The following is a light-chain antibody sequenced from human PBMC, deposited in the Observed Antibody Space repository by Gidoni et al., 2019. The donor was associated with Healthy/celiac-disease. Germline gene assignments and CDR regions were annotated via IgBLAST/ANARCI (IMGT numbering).Light chain of an antibody. CDR2: GAS. J-gene: IGKJ1*01. CDR1: QSVSSSY. CDR3: QQYGSSPRT. Sequence: EIVLPQSPATLSLSPGERATLSCRASQSVSSSYLACYQQNPGQAPRLLIYGASSRATGIPDRFSGSGSGTDFTLTISRLEPEDFAVYYCQQYGSSPRTFXQXTKVEIK. V-gene: IGKV3-20*01.